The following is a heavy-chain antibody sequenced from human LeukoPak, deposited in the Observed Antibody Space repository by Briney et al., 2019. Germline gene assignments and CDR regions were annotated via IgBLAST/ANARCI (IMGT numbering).Heavy chain of an antibody. CDR1: GGSIGSYT. CDR2: IYTSGST. CDR3: ARGVAAPGAHETNWFDP. V-gene: IGHV4-4*07. J-gene: IGHJ5*01. D-gene: IGHD6-13*01. Sequence: KPSETLSLTCSVSGGSIGSYTWNWIRQPAGKGLEWIGRIYTSGSTNYNPPLKSRATISLDKSKNQLYLRLSSVTAADTAVYYCARGVAAPGAHETNWFDPWGQGTLVTVSS.